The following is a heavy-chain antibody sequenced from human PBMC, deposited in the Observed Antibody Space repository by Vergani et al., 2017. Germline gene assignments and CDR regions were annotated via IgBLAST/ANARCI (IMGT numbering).Heavy chain of an antibody. J-gene: IGHJ2*01. CDR3: ARSEPGRRWYFDL. CDR1: GFTFSNYG. CDR2: IWYDGSNK. Sequence: QVQLVESGGGVVQPGRSLRLSCAASGFTFSNYGMHWVRQAPGKGLEWVAVIWYDGSNKYYADSVKGRFTISRDNSKNTLYLQMNSLRAEDTAVYYCARSEPGRRWYFDLWGRGTLVTVSS. D-gene: IGHD1-14*01. V-gene: IGHV3-33*01.